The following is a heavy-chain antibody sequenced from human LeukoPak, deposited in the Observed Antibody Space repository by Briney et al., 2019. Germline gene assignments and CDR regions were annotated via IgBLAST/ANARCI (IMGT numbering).Heavy chain of an antibody. D-gene: IGHD3-22*01. V-gene: IGHV4-31*03. Sequence: PSETLSLTCTVSGGSISSGDYYWSWIRQHPGKGLEWIGYIYYSGSTYYNPSLKSRVTISVDTSKNQFPLKLSSVTAADTAVYYCARDPLRDYDSSGSFDYWGQGTLVTVSS. CDR3: ARDPLRDYDSSGSFDY. J-gene: IGHJ4*02. CDR1: GGSISSGDYY. CDR2: IYYSGST.